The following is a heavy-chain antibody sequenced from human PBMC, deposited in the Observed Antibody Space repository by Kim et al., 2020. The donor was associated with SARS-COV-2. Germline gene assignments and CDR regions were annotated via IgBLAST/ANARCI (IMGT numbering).Heavy chain of an antibody. CDR2: IYYSGST. V-gene: IGHV4-61*01. J-gene: IGHJ4*02. D-gene: IGHD6-13*01. Sequence: SETLSLTCTVSGGSVSSGSYYWSWIRQPPGKGLEWIGYIYYSGSTNYNPSLKSRVTISVDMSKNQFSLKLSSVTAADTAVYYCAREVLIAAAGPYYYFDYWGQGTLVTVSS. CDR1: GGSVSSGSYY. CDR3: AREVLIAAAGPYYYFDY.